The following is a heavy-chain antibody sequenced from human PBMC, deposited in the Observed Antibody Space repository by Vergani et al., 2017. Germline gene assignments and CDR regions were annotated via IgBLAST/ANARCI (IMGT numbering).Heavy chain of an antibody. CDR3: ARGGLLTGRLDP. Sequence: QVQLQESGPRLVKPSEPLSLTCTVSGDSISTYHYNWVGQTPGKGLEWIGHIPYRQTTKYNPSLRSRATISLDTSQQQVFLVLTAVTAADTGIYFCARGGLLTGRLDPWGQGARVTVSS. V-gene: IGHV4-59*01. J-gene: IGHJ5*02. CDR2: IPYRQTT. D-gene: IGHD3-9*01. CDR1: GDSISTYH.